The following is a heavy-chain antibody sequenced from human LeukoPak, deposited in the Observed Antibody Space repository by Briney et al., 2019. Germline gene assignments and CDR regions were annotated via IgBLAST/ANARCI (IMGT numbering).Heavy chain of an antibody. V-gene: IGHV1-69*04. J-gene: IGHJ3*02. CDR3: ASSVMVRRDDAFDI. CDR1: GGTFSSYA. Sequence: ASVKVSCKASGGTFSSYAISWVRQAPGQGLEWMGRIIPILGIANYAQKFQGRVTITADKSTSTAYMELSSLRSEDTAVYYCASSVMVRRDDAFDIWGQGTMVTVSS. D-gene: IGHD3-10*01. CDR2: IIPILGIA.